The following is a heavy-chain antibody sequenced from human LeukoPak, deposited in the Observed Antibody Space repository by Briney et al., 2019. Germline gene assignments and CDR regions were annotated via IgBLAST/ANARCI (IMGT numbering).Heavy chain of an antibody. CDR2: IYPSGST. V-gene: IGHV4-4*07. D-gene: IGHD3-22*01. CDR1: GGSISSYY. CDR3: ARVVYDSSGYYSPWFDP. J-gene: IGHJ5*02. Sequence: PSETLSLTCTVSGGSISSYYWSWIRQPAGKGLEWIGRIYPSGSTNYNPSLKSRVTMSVDTSKNQFSLKLSSVTAADTAVYYCARVVYDSSGYYSPWFDPWGQGTLVTVSS.